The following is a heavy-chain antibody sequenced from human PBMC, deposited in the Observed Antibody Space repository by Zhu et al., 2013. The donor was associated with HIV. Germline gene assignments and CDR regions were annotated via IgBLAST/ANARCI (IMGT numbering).Heavy chain of an antibody. D-gene: IGHD3-10*01. CDR3: ARGVYYYGSGSAEYFDL. V-gene: IGHV4-34*01. Sequence: QVQLQQWGAGLLKPSETLSLTCAVYGGSFSGYYWSWIRQPPGKGLEWIGEINHSGSTNYNSSLKSRLTISVDTSKNQFSLKLNSVTAADTAVYYCARGVYYYGSGSAEYFDLVGPGTWSLS. CDR1: GGSFSGYY. CDR2: INHSGST. J-gene: IGHJ2*01.